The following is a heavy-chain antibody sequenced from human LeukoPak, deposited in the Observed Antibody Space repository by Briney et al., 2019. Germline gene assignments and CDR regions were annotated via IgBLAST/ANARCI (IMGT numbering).Heavy chain of an antibody. CDR2: INPNSGGT. Sequence: GASVKVSCKAPGYTFTGYYMHWVRQAPGQGLEWMGRINPNSGGTNYAQKFQGRVTMTRDTSISTAYMELSRLRSDDTAVYYCARDSIQLWLPHYYYYMDVWGKGTTVTVSS. V-gene: IGHV1-2*06. J-gene: IGHJ6*03. D-gene: IGHD5-18*01. CDR3: ARDSIQLWLPHYYYYMDV. CDR1: GYTFTGYY.